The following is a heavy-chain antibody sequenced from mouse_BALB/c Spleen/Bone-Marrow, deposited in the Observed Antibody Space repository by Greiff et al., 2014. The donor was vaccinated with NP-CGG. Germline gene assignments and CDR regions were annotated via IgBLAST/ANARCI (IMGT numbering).Heavy chain of an antibody. CDR3: ARYYYSSSYFDY. CDR2: IDPANGNT. V-gene: IGHV14-3*02. Sequence: VQLQQSGAELVKPGASVKLSCTASGFNIKDTYMHWVKQRPEQGLEWIGRIDPANGNTKYDPKFQGKAAITADTSSNTAYLQLSSMTSEDTAVYYYARYYYSSSYFDYWGQGTTLTVSS. D-gene: IGHD1-1*01. J-gene: IGHJ2*01. CDR1: GFNIKDTY.